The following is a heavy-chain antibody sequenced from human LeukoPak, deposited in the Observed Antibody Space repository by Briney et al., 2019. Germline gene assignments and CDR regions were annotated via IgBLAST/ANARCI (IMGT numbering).Heavy chain of an antibody. CDR1: GFTFSSYS. Sequence: PGGSLRLSCAASGFTFSSYSMNWVRQAPGKGLEWVSTISSSSAYIYYADSVKGRFTISRDNAKNSLYLQMNSLGAEDTAVYYCVKDGHCTHTSCYYFDYWGQGTLVTVSS. CDR2: ISSSSAYI. J-gene: IGHJ4*02. CDR3: VKDGHCTHTSCYYFDY. V-gene: IGHV3-21*01. D-gene: IGHD2-2*01.